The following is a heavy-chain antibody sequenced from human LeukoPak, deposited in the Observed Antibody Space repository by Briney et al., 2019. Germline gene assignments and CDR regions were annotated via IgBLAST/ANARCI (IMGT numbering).Heavy chain of an antibody. CDR1: GGTFSSYA. V-gene: IGHV1-69*05. CDR2: IIPIFVTA. CDR3: ARGFNSATEDAFDI. D-gene: IGHD4-11*01. J-gene: IGHJ3*02. Sequence: ASVKVSCKASGGTFSSYAISWVRQAPGQGREWMGGIIPIFVTANYAQKFQGRVTITTDESTSTAYMELSSLRSEDTAVYYCARGFNSATEDAFDIWGQGTMVTVSS.